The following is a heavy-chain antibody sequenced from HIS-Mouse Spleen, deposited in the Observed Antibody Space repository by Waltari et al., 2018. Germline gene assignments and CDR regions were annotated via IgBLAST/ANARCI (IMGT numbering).Heavy chain of an antibody. J-gene: IGHJ4*02. CDR1: GGSIRTSRYY. CDR2: IYYSGST. CDR3: ASGVVVAATAVHFDY. Sequence: QLQLQESGPGLVKPSETRSLTCTVSGGSIRTSRYYCGWIRQPPGKGLEWIGSIYYSGSTYYNPSLKSRVTISVDTSKNQFSLKLSSVTAADTAVYYCASGVVVAATAVHFDYWGQGTLVTVSS. D-gene: IGHD2-15*01. V-gene: IGHV4-39*07.